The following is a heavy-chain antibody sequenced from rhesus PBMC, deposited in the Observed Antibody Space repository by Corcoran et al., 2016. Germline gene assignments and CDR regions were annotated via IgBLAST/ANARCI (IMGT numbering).Heavy chain of an antibody. V-gene: IGHV4-76*01. J-gene: IGHJ4*01. CDR1: GDSISGGYD. CDR2: IHGCRRGN. CDR3: ARPPGTDNWNGASLLY. D-gene: IGHD1-7*02. Sequence: QVQLQESGPGLVQPSETLSLTCAVSGDSISGGYDWTWMRRPPGKGLEWIGYIHGCRRGNSYKPSLKKRVTSSKDTSKNQFSLNRNSVTAADTAMYYCARPPGTDNWNGASLLYGGQGLLVTVSA.